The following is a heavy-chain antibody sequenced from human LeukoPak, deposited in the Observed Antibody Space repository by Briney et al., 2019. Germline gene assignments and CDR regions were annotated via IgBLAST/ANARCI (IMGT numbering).Heavy chain of an antibody. CDR1: GYTFTSYD. CDR3: ARGSRYLPLREPVDY. D-gene: IGHD1-14*01. Sequence: ASVKVSCKASGYTFTSYDINWVRQATGQGLEWMGWMNPNSGNTGYAQKFQGRVTMTRNTSISTAYMELNSLRSEDTAVYYCARGSRYLPLREPVDYWGQGTLVTVSS. J-gene: IGHJ4*02. CDR2: MNPNSGNT. V-gene: IGHV1-8*02.